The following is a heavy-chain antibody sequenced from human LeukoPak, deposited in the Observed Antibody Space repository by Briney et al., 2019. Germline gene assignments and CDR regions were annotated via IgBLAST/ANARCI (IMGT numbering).Heavy chain of an antibody. CDR2: VGVDERTI. J-gene: IGHJ3*02. CDR1: GFTFTGHS. CDR3: ARRMVTIDDHDAFDI. Sequence: GRSLRLSCVASGFTFTGHSMHWVRQAPGKGLEWVAVVGVDERTIFYADSLKGRFTVSRDNSKNTVYLQMNSLRDEDTAFYYCARRMVTIDDHDAFDIWGQGTMVTVSS. V-gene: IGHV3-30*04. D-gene: IGHD2-21*02.